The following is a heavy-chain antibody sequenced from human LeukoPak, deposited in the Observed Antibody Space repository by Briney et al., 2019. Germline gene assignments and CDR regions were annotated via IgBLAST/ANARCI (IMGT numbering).Heavy chain of an antibody. CDR1: SGSINSGSSF. V-gene: IGHV4-30-4*08. CDR3: SKDSHD. J-gene: IGHJ4*02. D-gene: IGHD2-21*01. Sequence: SETLSLTCTVSSGSINSGSSFWSWVRQPPRKGLEWIGYIYPSGTTYYEPSLKSRVTISVDTSNNQFSLSLDSVTAADTAVYFCSKDSHDWGQGTLVIVSS. CDR2: IYPSGTT.